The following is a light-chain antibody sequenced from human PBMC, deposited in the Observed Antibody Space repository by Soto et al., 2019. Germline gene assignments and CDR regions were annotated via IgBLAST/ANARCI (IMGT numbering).Light chain of an antibody. CDR3: HQYGSSPQT. Sequence: EIVLTQSPGPLSLSPGEVATLSCRASEGLTNSYLAWYQQKPGQAPSLLIYGASIRATGIPDRFCGSGSGTEFTVTVDRLEPEEFGVYYGHQYGSSPQTFGRGTKVEIK. CDR2: GAS. CDR1: EGLTNSY. V-gene: IGKV3-20*01. J-gene: IGKJ1*01.